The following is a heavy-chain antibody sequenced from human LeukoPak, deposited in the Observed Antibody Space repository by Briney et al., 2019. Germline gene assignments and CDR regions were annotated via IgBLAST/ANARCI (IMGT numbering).Heavy chain of an antibody. CDR1: GFSFSTSG. V-gene: IGHV3-33*01. D-gene: IGHD4-23*01. J-gene: IGHJ6*02. CDR2: IWYDGSDQ. Sequence: GGSLRLSCAASGFSFSTSGMHWVRQAPGKGLEWVAVIWYDGSDQFYADSVKGRITISRDNSRNTLYLQMTSLRAEDTAVYYCARSGNGGMDVWGQGTTVTVSS. CDR3: ARSGNGGMDV.